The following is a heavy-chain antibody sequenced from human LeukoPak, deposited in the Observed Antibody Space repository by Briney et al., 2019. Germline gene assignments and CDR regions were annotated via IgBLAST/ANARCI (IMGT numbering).Heavy chain of an antibody. J-gene: IGHJ4*02. V-gene: IGHV3-30*07. CDR3: AKGGRAAWYYFDY. CDR2: ISYDGSIE. CDR1: GFTFSNYA. Sequence: GSLRLSCAASGFTFSNYAMHWVRQAPGKGLEWVAVISYDGSIEDYADSVKGRFTISRDNSKNTLFLQMNSLRAEDTAVYYCAKGGRAAWYYFDYWGQGTLVTVSS. D-gene: IGHD2-15*01.